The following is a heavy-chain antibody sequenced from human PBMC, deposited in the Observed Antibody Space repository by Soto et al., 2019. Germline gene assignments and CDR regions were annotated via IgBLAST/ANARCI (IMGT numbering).Heavy chain of an antibody. V-gene: IGHV3-23*01. J-gene: IGHJ4*02. Sequence: GSLSLSWEVAGFTFSSYTMNWVRQAPGRVLELVSAISGSGGSTYYADSGKGRLTISRENSKNTLYLQTNKLRAEDTAVYYCAKVSMIVGVTAGSRFDAWGQGNLVT. CDR1: GFTFSSYT. D-gene: IGHD3-22*01. CDR2: ISGSGGST. CDR3: AKVSMIVGVTAGSRFDA.